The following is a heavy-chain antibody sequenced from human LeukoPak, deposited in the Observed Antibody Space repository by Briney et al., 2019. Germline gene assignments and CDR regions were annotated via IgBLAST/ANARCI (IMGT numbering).Heavy chain of an antibody. D-gene: IGHD3-9*01. J-gene: IGHJ5*02. CDR2: ISAYNGNT. CDR3: ARSSKPDYDILTGRPQYWFDP. V-gene: IGHV1-18*01. Sequence: GASVTVSCKASGYTFTSYGISWVRQAPGQGLEWMGWISAYNGNTNYAQKLQGRVTMTTDTSTSTAYMELRSLRSDDTAVYYCARSSKPDYDILTGRPQYWFDPWGQGTLVTVSS. CDR1: GYTFTSYG.